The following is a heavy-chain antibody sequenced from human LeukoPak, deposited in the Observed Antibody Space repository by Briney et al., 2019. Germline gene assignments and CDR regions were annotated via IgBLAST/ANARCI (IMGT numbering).Heavy chain of an antibody. CDR1: GGSFSGYY. V-gene: IGHV4-34*01. CDR3: ARDSQVAYSSSWYQGPENWFDP. CDR2: IYYSGST. D-gene: IGHD6-13*01. J-gene: IGHJ5*02. Sequence: SETLSLTCAVYGGSFSGYYWGWIRQPPGKGLEWIGSIYYSGSTYYNPSLKSRVTISVDTSKNQFSLKLSSVTAADTAVYYCARDSQVAYSSSWYQGPENWFDPWGQGTLVTVSS.